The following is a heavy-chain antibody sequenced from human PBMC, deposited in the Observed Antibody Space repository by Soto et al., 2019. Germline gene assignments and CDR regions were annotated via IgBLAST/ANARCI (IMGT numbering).Heavy chain of an antibody. CDR2: ISWNSGTL. Sequence: EEQLVESGGGLVQPGRSLRLSCAASEFTFEDYAMHWVRQAPGKGLEWVSGISWNSGTLVYADSVKGRFTISRDNAKNSLFLQINSLRAEDTALYFCAKGRTRPLQLGSFGDNAFDVWGQGTMVTVSS. V-gene: IGHV3-9*01. J-gene: IGHJ3*01. CDR1: EFTFEDYA. CDR3: AKGRTRPLQLGSFGDNAFDV. D-gene: IGHD3-10*01.